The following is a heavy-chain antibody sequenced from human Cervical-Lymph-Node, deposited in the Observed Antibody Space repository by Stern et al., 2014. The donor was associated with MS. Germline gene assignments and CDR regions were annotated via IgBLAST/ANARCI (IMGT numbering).Heavy chain of an antibody. CDR1: GYTFTRYY. CDR3: ARVGSGSGSHY. Sequence: QVQLVQSGAEVKKPGASVKVSCKASGYTFTRYYVHWGRQAPGQGLEWMGIINPIGGRTNYTQRFQGRVTMTRDTSTSTVYMEMSSLRSEDTAVYYCARVGSGSGSHYWGQGTLVTVSS. J-gene: IGHJ4*02. D-gene: IGHD3-10*01. V-gene: IGHV1-46*01. CDR2: INPIGGRT.